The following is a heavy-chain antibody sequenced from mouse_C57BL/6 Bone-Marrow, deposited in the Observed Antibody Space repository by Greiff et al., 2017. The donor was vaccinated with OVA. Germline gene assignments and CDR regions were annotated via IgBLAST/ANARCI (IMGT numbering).Heavy chain of an antibody. J-gene: IGHJ2*01. CDR3: ARDARTTVVGGNFDY. CDR1: GFTFSDFY. Sequence: EVQVVESGGGLVQSGRSLRLSCATSGFTFSDFYMEWVRQAPGKGLEWIAASRNKANDYTTEYSASVKGRFIVSRDTSQSILYLQMNALRAEDTAIYYCARDARTTVVGGNFDYWGQGTTLTVSS. D-gene: IGHD1-1*01. V-gene: IGHV7-1*01. CDR2: SRNKANDYTT.